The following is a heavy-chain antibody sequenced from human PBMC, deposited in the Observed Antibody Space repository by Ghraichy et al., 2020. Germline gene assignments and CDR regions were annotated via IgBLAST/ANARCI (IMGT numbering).Heavy chain of an antibody. Sequence: SVKVSCKASGGTLNNYAISWVRQAPGQGLEWMGGIIPIFNTVNYAQSFQDRVTITADEPTGTAFMEVSSLRSEDTAMYYCARWAPHYWGSQPRQFYFDSWGQGTLVTVSS. CDR2: IIPIFNTV. J-gene: IGHJ4*02. D-gene: IGHD7-27*01. V-gene: IGHV1-69*13. CDR1: GGTLNNYA. CDR3: ARWAPHYWGSQPRQFYFDS.